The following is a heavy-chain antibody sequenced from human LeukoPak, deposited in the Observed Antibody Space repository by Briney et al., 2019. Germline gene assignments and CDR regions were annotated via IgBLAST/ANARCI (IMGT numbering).Heavy chain of an antibody. D-gene: IGHD6-6*01. CDR1: GGSISRSNYY. CDR2: IYYSGST. J-gene: IGHJ4*02. CDR3: ARPRREYSSSSSFDY. V-gene: IGHV4-39*01. Sequence: SETLSLTCTVSGGSISRSNYYWGWLRQPPGKGLEWIGSIYYSGSTYYNPSLKSRVTISVDTSKNQFSLKLRSVTAADTALYYCARPRREYSSSSSFDYWGQGTLVTVSS.